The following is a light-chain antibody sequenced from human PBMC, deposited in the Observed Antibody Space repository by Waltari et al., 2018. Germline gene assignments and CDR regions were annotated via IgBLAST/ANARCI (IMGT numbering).Light chain of an antibody. CDR2: WAS. Sequence: DIVMTQSPDSLAVSRGERATINGKSSQSLLDSSNSKNYLAWYQQKLGQPPNMLINWASTRESGVPDRFRGSGAGTDFTLTTSSLQAEDVAVYYCQQYLRTPLTLGGGTNVEIK. J-gene: IGKJ4*01. CDR1: QSLLDSSNSKNY. CDR3: QQYLRTPLT. V-gene: IGKV4-1*01.